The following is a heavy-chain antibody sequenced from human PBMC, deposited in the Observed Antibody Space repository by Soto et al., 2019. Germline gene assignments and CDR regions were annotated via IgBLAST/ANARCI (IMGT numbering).Heavy chain of an antibody. CDR1: GYAFSNYA. CDR3: AKASSANSYSALDS. D-gene: IGHD2-2*02. Sequence: GGSLRLSCAASGYAFSNYAMTWVRQAPGKGLEWVSVLSGTGDTTYYAASVKGRFTISRDNSKSTLYLQMNSLRAEDTALYYCAKASSANSYSALDSWGQGTLVTVAS. CDR2: LSGTGDTT. J-gene: IGHJ4*02. V-gene: IGHV3-23*01.